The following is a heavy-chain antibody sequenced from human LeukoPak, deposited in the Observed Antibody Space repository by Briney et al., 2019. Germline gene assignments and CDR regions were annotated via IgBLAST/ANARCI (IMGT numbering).Heavy chain of an antibody. CDR3: ARGPYCSGGSCYSRYYYGMDV. J-gene: IGHJ6*04. CDR1: GGTFSSYA. Sequence: SVKVSCKASGGTFSSYAISRVRQAPGQGLEWMGGIIPIFGTANYAQKFQGRVTITADESTSTAYMELSSLRSEDTAVYYCARGPYCSGGSCYSRYYYGMDVWGKGTTVTVSS. V-gene: IGHV1-69*01. D-gene: IGHD2-15*01. CDR2: IIPIFGTA.